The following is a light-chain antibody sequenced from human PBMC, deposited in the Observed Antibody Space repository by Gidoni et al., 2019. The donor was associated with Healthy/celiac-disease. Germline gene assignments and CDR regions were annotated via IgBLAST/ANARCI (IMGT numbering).Light chain of an antibody. Sequence: DIQMTQSPSSLCASVGDRVTITCRASQSISRYLNWYQQKPGKAPKLLIYAAYSLQRGVPARFSCSGSGTEFTCAISRRRPEDFATYHCQQSYSTPWTFGQGTKVEIK. CDR1: QSISRY. CDR2: AAY. CDR3: QQSYSTPWT. J-gene: IGKJ1*01. V-gene: IGKV1-39*01.